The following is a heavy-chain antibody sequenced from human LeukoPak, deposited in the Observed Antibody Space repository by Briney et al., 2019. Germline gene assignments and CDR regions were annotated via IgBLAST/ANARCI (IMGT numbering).Heavy chain of an antibody. Sequence: GRSLRLSCAASGFTFDDYAMHWVRQAPGKGLEWVSGISWNSGSIGYADSVKGRFTISRDSAKNSLYLQMNSLRAEDTALYYCAKDSEEGYCSSTSCSLGAFDIWGQGTMVTVSS. V-gene: IGHV3-9*01. J-gene: IGHJ3*02. D-gene: IGHD2-2*01. CDR2: ISWNSGSI. CDR1: GFTFDDYA. CDR3: AKDSEEGYCSSTSCSLGAFDI.